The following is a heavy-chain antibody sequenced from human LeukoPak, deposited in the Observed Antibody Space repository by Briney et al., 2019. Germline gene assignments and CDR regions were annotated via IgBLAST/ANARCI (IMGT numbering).Heavy chain of an antibody. Sequence: GRSLRLSCAASGFTFSSYGMHWVRQAPGKGLEWVAVIWYDGSNKYYADSVKGRFTISRDNSKNTLYLQMNSLRAEDTAVYFCAKYSGSYYYPPNWDSWGQGTLVTVSS. CDR2: IWYDGSNK. CDR3: AKYSGSYYYPPNWDS. V-gene: IGHV3-33*06. D-gene: IGHD1-26*01. CDR1: GFTFSSYG. J-gene: IGHJ4*02.